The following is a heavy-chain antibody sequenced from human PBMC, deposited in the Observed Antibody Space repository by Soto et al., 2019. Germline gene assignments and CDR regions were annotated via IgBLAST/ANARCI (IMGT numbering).Heavy chain of an antibody. Sequence: SETLSLTCAVSGASITAYYWAWVRQPPGKGLEYIGHVHNSGSTDYNPSLRSRVTISVDTSRNQFSLKLSSVTAADTAVYYGARYGSGSSVWFDPWGQGTLVTVSS. CDR3: ARYGSGSSVWFDP. J-gene: IGHJ5*02. CDR2: VHNSGST. V-gene: IGHV4-59*01. CDR1: GASITAYY. D-gene: IGHD3-10*01.